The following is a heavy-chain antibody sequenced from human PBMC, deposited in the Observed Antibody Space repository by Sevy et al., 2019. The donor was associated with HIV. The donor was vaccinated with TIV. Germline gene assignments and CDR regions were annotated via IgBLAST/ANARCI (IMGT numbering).Heavy chain of an antibody. CDR2: IIPIFGTA. J-gene: IGHJ4*02. CDR3: ARVETAMVFSYFDY. D-gene: IGHD5-18*01. V-gene: IGHV1-69*01. Sequence: ASVKVSCKASGGTFSSYAISWVRQAPGQGLEWMGGIIPIFGTANYAQKFQGRVTITADESTSTAYMKLSSLRSEDTAVYYCARVETAMVFSYFDYWGQGTLVTVSS. CDR1: GGTFSSYA.